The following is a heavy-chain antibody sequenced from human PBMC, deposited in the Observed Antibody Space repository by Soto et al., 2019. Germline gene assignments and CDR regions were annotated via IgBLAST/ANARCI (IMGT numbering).Heavy chain of an antibody. CDR3: AKSRGSGTYFNPSDALDI. D-gene: IGHD3-10*01. CDR1: GFTFSNYA. V-gene: IGHV3-23*01. J-gene: IGHJ3*02. CDR2: ISGSAGGT. Sequence: EVQLLESGGDLVQPGGSLRLSCAASGFTFSNYAMSWVRQAPGKGLEWVSCISGSAGGTYYAYSVKGRFIISRDNSRNTLHLQMSSLRAEDTAIYYCAKSRGSGTYFNPSDALDIRGQGTVVTVSS.